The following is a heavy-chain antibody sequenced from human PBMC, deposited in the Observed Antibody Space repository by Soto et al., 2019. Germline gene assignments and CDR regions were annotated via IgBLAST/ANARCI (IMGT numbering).Heavy chain of an antibody. CDR1: GFTFSSYD. D-gene: IGHD3-10*01. CDR3: ARAMGYYYYYGMDV. J-gene: IGHJ6*02. Sequence: SLRLSCAASGFTFSSYDMQWVRQATGKGLEWVSAIGTAGDTYYPGSVKGRFTISRENAKNSLYLQMNSLRAGDTAVYYCARAMGYYYYYGMDVWGQGTTVTVSS. CDR2: IGTAGDT. V-gene: IGHV3-13*01.